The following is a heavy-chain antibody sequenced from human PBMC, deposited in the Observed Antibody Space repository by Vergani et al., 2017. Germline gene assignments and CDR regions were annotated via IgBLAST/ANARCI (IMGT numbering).Heavy chain of an antibody. CDR3: AKVGRSEVAGTFGAFDI. CDR2: IRSDESRR. D-gene: IGHD6-19*01. CDR1: GFTLSDYW. V-gene: IGHV3-30*02. Sequence: VQLLESGGGLVQPGGSLRLSCATSGFTLSDYWIDWVRQAPGKGLEWVASIRSDESRRYYGDSMEGPFTISRDISKNTLFLHMNSLRPEDTAVYYCAKVGRSEVAGTFGAFDIWGQGTMVTVSS. J-gene: IGHJ3*02.